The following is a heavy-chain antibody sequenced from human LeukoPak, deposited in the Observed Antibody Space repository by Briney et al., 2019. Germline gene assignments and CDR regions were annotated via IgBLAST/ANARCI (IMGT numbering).Heavy chain of an antibody. CDR1: GGTFSSYA. D-gene: IGHD1-1*01. Sequence: SVRVSCKASGGTFSSYAISWVRQAPGQGLEWMGGIIPIFGTANYAQKFQGRVTITADKSTSTAYMELSSLRSEDTAVYYCARESPGVHHHDAFDIWGQGTMVTVSS. CDR2: IIPIFGTA. V-gene: IGHV1-69*06. CDR3: ARESPGVHHHDAFDI. J-gene: IGHJ3*02.